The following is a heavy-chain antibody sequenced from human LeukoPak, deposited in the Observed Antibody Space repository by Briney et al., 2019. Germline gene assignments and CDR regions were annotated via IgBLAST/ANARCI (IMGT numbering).Heavy chain of an antibody. D-gene: IGHD3-22*01. J-gene: IGHJ3*02. CDR2: IYPGDSDT. CDR3: ASRPYYYDSSGYPNDAFDI. CDR1: GYSFTSYW. Sequence: GESLKISCKGSGYSFTSYWIGWVRQMPGKGLEWMGSIYPGDSDTRYSPSFQGQVTISADKSISTAYLQWSSLKASDTAMYYCASRPYYYDSSGYPNDAFDIWGQGTMVTVSS. V-gene: IGHV5-51*01.